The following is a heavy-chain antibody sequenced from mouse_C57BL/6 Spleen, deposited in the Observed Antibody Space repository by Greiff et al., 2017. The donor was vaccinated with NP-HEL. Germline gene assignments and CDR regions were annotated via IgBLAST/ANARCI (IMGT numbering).Heavy chain of an antibody. Sequence: EVQGVESGGGLVQPGGSMKLSCVASGFTFSNYWMNWVRQSPEKGLEWVAQIRLKSDNYATHYAESVKGRFTISRDDSKSSVYLQMNNLRAEDTGIYYFTIYYGIFDYWGQGTTLTVSS. V-gene: IGHV6-3*01. CDR3: TIYYGIFDY. J-gene: IGHJ2*01. D-gene: IGHD2-1*01. CDR1: GFTFSNYW. CDR2: IRLKSDNYAT.